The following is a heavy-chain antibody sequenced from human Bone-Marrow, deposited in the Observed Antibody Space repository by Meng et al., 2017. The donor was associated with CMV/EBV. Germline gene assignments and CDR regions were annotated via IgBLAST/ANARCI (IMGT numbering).Heavy chain of an antibody. J-gene: IGHJ3*02. D-gene: IGHD3-3*01. CDR1: GFTVSSNY. CDR2: IRYDGSNK. Sequence: GESLKISCAASGFTVSSNYMSWVRQAPGKGLEWVAFIRYDGSNKYYADSVKGRFTISRDNSKNTLYLQMNSLRAEDTAVYYCAKGTRITIFGVVGDACDIWGQERMVNVAS. V-gene: IGHV3-30*02. CDR3: AKGTRITIFGVVGDACDI.